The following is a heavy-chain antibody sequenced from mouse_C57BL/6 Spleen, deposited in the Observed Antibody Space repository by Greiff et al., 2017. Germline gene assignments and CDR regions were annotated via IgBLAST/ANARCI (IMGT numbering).Heavy chain of an antibody. D-gene: IGHD6-5*01. CDR1: GFSFNTYA. J-gene: IGHJ4*01. V-gene: IGHV10-1*01. CDR2: IRSKSNNYAT. CDR3: VRHAYAYYAMDY. Sequence: EVKLMESGGGLVQPKGSLKLSCAASGFSFNTYAMNWVRQAPGKGLEWVARIRSKSNNYATYYADSVKDRFTISRDDSESMLYLQMNNLKTEDTAMYYCVRHAYAYYAMDYWGQGTSVTVSS.